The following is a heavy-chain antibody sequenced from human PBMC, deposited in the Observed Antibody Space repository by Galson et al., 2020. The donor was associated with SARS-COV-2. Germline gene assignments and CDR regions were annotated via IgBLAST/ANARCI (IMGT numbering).Heavy chain of an antibody. D-gene: IGHD3-9*01. Sequence: ASETLSLTCTVSGGSISSGDYYWSWIRQPPGGLEWIGYIYYSGSTYYNPSLKSRVTISVDTSKNQFSLKLSSVTAADTAVYYCARDQTKNAVLTGYYYYYGMDVWGQGTTVTVSS. CDR2: IYYSGST. J-gene: IGHJ6*02. V-gene: IGHV4-30-4*01. CDR3: ARDQTKNAVLTGYYYYYGMDV. CDR1: GGSISSGDYY.